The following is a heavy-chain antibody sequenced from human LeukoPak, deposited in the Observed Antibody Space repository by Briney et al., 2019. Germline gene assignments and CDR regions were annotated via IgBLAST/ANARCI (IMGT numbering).Heavy chain of an antibody. Sequence: SDTLSLTCAVSGDSISSDYCWGWIRQPPGQGLEWNGSVYRSGSTYYNPSLKRRVALSAHTSKHHFSLTLSSATAAATAVYPCARDLCYGTSGYDSDIWGQGKMVTVS. D-gene: IGHD3-22*01. J-gene: IGHJ3*02. CDR2: VYRSGST. CDR3: ARDLCYGTSGYDSDI. V-gene: IGHV4-38-2*02. CDR1: GDSISSDYC.